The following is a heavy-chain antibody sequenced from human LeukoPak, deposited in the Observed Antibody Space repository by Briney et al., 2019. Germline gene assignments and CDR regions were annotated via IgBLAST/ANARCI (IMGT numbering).Heavy chain of an antibody. CDR2: IYSGGST. V-gene: IGHV3-66*01. Sequence: PGGSLRLSCAASGXTXXSNYMSWVRQAPXXXXEWVSVIYSGGSTYYADSVKGRFTISRDNSKNTLYLQMNSLRAEDTAVYYCARGPYALLWFEDWGQGTLVTVSS. D-gene: IGHD3-10*01. CDR1: GXTXXSNY. J-gene: IGHJ4*02. CDR3: ARGPYALLWFED.